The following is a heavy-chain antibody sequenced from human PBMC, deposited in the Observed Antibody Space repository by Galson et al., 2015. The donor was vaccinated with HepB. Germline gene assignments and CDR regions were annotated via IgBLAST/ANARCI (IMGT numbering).Heavy chain of an antibody. D-gene: IGHD6-19*01. Sequence: SVKVSCKASGYTFTSYAMHWVRQAPGQRLEWMGWINAGNGNTKYSQKFQGRVTITRDTSASTAYMELSSLRSEDTAVYYCARDRWYSSGWYRIVDYWGQGTLVTVSS. V-gene: IGHV1-3*01. J-gene: IGHJ4*02. CDR2: INAGNGNT. CDR1: GYTFTSYA. CDR3: ARDRWYSSGWYRIVDY.